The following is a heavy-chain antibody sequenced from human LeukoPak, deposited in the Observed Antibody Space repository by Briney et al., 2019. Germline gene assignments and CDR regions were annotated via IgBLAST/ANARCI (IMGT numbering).Heavy chain of an antibody. D-gene: IGHD4-11*01. Sequence: SETLSLTCTVSGGSISSGSYYWSWIRQPAGKGLEWIGRIYTSGSTNYNPSLKSRVTISVDTSKNQFSLKLSSVTAADTAVYYCARMTTVGYYYMDVWGKGTTVTVSS. CDR3: ARMTTVGYYYMDV. J-gene: IGHJ6*03. V-gene: IGHV4-61*02. CDR1: GGSISSGSYY. CDR2: IYTSGST.